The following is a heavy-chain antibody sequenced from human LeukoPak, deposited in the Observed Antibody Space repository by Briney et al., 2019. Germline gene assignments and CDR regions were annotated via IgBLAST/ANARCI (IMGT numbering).Heavy chain of an antibody. CDR2: ISSSSSYI. CDR1: GFTFSSYS. V-gene: IGHV3-21*01. Sequence: GGSLRLSCAASGFTFSSYSMNWVRQAPGKGLEWVSSISSSSSYIYYADSVKGRFTISRDNAKNSLYLQMNSLRAEDTAVYYCARLPRARGSSPPEGHLSWFDPWGQGTLVTVSS. J-gene: IGHJ5*02. D-gene: IGHD6-6*01. CDR3: ARLPRARGSSPPEGHLSWFDP.